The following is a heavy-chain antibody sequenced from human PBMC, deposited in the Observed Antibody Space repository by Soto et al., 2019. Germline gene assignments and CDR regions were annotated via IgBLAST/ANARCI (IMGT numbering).Heavy chain of an antibody. Sequence: QVQLVQSGAEVKKPGSSVRVSCKASGDIFSNYTISWVRQAPGQGLEWMGRIIPILDVANYALRFQDRVTITADKSTSTVYMELSSLTSEETAIYYCARVKTDSGSYEGDYYMDVWGKGTTVTVSS. CDR3: ARVKTDSGSYEGDYYMDV. CDR2: IIPILDVA. J-gene: IGHJ6*03. D-gene: IGHD3-10*01. V-gene: IGHV1-69*02. CDR1: GDIFSNYT.